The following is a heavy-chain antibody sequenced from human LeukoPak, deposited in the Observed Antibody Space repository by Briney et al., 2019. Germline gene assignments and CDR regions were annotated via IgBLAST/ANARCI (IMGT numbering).Heavy chain of an antibody. V-gene: IGHV3-74*01. D-gene: IGHD6-19*01. CDR2: IDSDGSST. CDR3: ARPPYSSGSFDL. CDR1: GFTFSSYW. J-gene: IGHJ2*01. Sequence: GGSLKLSCAASGFTFSSYWMHWVRQAPGKGLVWVSRIDSDGSSTTYADSVKGRFTISRDNAKNTLYLQMNSLRAEDTAVYYCARPPYSSGSFDLWGRGTLVTVSS.